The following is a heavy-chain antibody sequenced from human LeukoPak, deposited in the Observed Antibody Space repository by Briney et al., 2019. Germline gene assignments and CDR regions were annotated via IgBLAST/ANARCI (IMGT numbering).Heavy chain of an antibody. CDR3: ARSMDV. Sequence: KSSETLSLTCIVSGGSISSGGHYWGWIRQPPGKSLEWIGSITYSGSIYYNQSLKSRVTISGDTSKNQFSLKLTSVTAADTAVYYCARSMDVWGQGTTVTVSS. V-gene: IGHV4-39*01. J-gene: IGHJ6*02. CDR2: ITYSGSI. CDR1: GGSISSGGHY.